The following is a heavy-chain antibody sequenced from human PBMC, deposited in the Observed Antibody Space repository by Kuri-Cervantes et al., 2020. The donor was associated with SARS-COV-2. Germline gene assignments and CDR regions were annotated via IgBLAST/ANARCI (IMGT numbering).Heavy chain of an antibody. CDR1: GFSFSTNA. V-gene: IGHV3-23*01. CDR2: ITGSGGGT. D-gene: IGHD6-19*01. Sequence: GGSLRLSCAASGFSFSTNAMSWVRQAPGKGLEWVSTITGSGGGTFYADSVKGRFTISRDNAKNSLYLQMNSLRAEDTAVYYCARNRGSGWPFFDYWGQGTLVTVSS. J-gene: IGHJ4*02. CDR3: ARNRGSGWPFFDY.